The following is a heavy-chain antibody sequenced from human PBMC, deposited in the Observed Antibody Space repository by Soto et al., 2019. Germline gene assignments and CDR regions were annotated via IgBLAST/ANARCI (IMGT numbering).Heavy chain of an antibody. Sequence: GGSLRLSCSASGFTFSSYAMHWVRQAPGKGLEYVSGISSNGGTIYYADSVKGRFTISRDNSKNTLFLQMSSLRPEDTAVYYCVNGTLIAADGLFYWGLGPLVTVYS. J-gene: IGHJ4*02. V-gene: IGHV3-64D*06. D-gene: IGHD6-13*01. CDR2: ISSNGGTI. CDR1: GFTFSSYA. CDR3: VNGTLIAADGLFY.